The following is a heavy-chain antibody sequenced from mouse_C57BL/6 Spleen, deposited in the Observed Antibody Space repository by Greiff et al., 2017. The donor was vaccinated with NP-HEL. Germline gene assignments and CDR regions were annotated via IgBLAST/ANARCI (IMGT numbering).Heavy chain of an antibody. D-gene: IGHD1-1*01. Sequence: VQLKESGPELVKPGASVKISCKASGYSFTDYNMNWVKQSNGKSLEWIGVINPNYGTTSYNQKFKGKATLTVDQSSSTAYMQLNSLTSEDSAVYYCARGAYGSKRNYFDYWGQGTTLTVSS. V-gene: IGHV1-39*01. CDR3: ARGAYGSKRNYFDY. J-gene: IGHJ2*01. CDR1: GYSFTDYN. CDR2: INPNYGTT.